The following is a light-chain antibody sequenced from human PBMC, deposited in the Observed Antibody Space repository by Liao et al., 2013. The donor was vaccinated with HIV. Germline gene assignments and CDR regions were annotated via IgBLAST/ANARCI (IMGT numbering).Light chain of an antibody. V-gene: IGLV3-9*01. CDR3: QSTDNSGTYGDVV. CDR2: RGN. Sequence: SYELTQPLSVSVTLGQTARITCGGNNIGSKNVHWYQQKPGQAPVLVIYRGNNRPSGIPERFSGSSSGTTVTLTISGVRSEDEADYYCQSTDNSGTYGDVVFGGRDQADRP. CDR1: NIGSKN. J-gene: IGLJ2*01.